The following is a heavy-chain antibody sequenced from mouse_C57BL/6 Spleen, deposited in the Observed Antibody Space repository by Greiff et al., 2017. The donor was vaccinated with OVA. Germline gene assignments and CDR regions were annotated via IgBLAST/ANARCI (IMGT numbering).Heavy chain of an antibody. CDR2: IDPSDSYT. V-gene: IGHV1-69*01. J-gene: IGHJ2*01. CDR1: GYTFTSYW. D-gene: IGHD1-1*01. Sequence: QVQLQQSGAELVMPGASVKLSCKASGYTFTSYWMHWVKQRPGQGLEWIGEIDPSDSYTNYNQKFKGKSTLTVDKSSSTAYMQLSSLTSEDSAVYYCARWGYGSRYFDYWGQGTTLTVSS. CDR3: ARWGYGSRYFDY.